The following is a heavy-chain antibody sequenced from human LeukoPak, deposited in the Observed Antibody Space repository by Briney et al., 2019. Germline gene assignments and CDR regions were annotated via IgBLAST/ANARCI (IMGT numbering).Heavy chain of an antibody. Sequence: SETLSLTCTVSGGSISSYYWSWIRQPAGKGLEWIGRIYTSGSTNYNPSLKGRVTMSVDTSKNQFSLKLSSVTAADTAVYYCARGGQLQPEAYFDYWGQGTLVTVSS. J-gene: IGHJ4*02. CDR3: ARGGQLQPEAYFDY. D-gene: IGHD2-2*01. V-gene: IGHV4-4*07. CDR2: IYTSGST. CDR1: GGSISSYY.